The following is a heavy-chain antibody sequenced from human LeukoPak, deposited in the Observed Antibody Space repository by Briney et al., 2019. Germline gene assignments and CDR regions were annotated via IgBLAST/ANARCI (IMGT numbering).Heavy chain of an antibody. Sequence: ASVKVSCKASGYTFTGYYMHWVRQAPGQGLEWMGWINPNSGGTNYAQKFQGRVTMTMDTSISTAYMELSRLRSDDTAVYYCARVSGHCSSTSCYTKYTFDYWGQGTLVTVSS. CDR1: GYTFTGYY. V-gene: IGHV1-2*02. D-gene: IGHD2-2*02. CDR2: INPNSGGT. CDR3: ARVSGHCSSTSCYTKYTFDY. J-gene: IGHJ4*02.